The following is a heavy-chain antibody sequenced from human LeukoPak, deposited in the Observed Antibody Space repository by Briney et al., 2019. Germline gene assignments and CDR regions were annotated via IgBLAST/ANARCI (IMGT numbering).Heavy chain of an antibody. Sequence: EASVKVSCEASGYTFTGYYMHWVRQAPGQGLEWMGWINPNSGRTNYAQKFQGRVTMTRDTSISTAYMELSRLRSDDTAVYYCAQLGGDILTGSIWGQGTMVTVSS. CDR2: INPNSGRT. CDR3: AQLGGDILTGSI. CDR1: GYTFTGYY. J-gene: IGHJ3*02. D-gene: IGHD3-9*01. V-gene: IGHV1-2*02.